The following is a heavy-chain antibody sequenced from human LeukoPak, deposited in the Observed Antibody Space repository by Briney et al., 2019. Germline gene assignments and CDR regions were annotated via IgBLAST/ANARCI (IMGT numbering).Heavy chain of an antibody. J-gene: IGHJ4*02. V-gene: IGHV1-2*04. CDR1: GYTFTGYY. Sequence: ASVKVSCKASGYTFTGYYMHWVRQAPGQGLEWMGWIDPNSGGTNYAQKFQGWVTMTRDTSISTAYMELSRLRSDDTAVYYCARGEGIAAAGTEGWTDYWGQGTLVTVSS. CDR2: IDPNSGGT. D-gene: IGHD6-13*01. CDR3: ARGEGIAAAGTEGWTDY.